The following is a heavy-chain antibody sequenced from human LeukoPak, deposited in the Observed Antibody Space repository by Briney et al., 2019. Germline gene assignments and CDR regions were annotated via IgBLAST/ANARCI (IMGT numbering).Heavy chain of an antibody. Sequence: ASVKVSCKASGYTFTSYGISWVRQAPGQGLEWMGWISAYNGNTNYAQKLQGRVTMTTDTSTSTAYMELRSLRSDDTAVYYCARGTPFALRYFDWLLPSGIDVWGKGTTVTVSS. J-gene: IGHJ6*04. CDR2: ISAYNGNT. CDR1: GYTFTSYG. D-gene: IGHD3-9*01. V-gene: IGHV1-18*04. CDR3: ARGTPFALRYFDWLLPSGIDV.